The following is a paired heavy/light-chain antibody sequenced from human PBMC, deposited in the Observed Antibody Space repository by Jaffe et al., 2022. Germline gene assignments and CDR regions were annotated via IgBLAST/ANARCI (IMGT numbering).Heavy chain of an antibody. V-gene: IGHV2-5*01. D-gene: IGHD1-26*01. CDR3: AQRLGKGGTGAFDP. Sequence: QITLKESGPTLVKSTQTLTLTCTFSGFSVSADGVGVGWIRQPPGKALEWLALIYWNDNRHYSPSLQNRLTITKDTSKNQVALTMTNMDPVDTATYYCAQRLGKGGTGAFDPWDQGTLVTVSS. J-gene: IGHJ5*02. CDR1: GFSVSADGVG. CDR2: IYWNDNR.
Light chain of an antibody. CDR3: QQADTFPWT. Sequence: DIQMTQSPSSVSASVGDRVTITCRASQGISTYLAWYQQKPGQAPRLLIYKIFSLHSGVPSRFSGSGSGTDFTLTISSLQPEDFATYYCQQADTFPWTFGQGTKVEVK. CDR1: QGISTY. J-gene: IGKJ1*01. CDR2: KIF. V-gene: IGKV1-12*01.